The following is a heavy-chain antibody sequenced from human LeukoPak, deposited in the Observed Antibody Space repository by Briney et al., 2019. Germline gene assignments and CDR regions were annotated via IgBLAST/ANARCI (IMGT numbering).Heavy chain of an antibody. CDR3: ARGQGQLWFGELVWYFDL. Sequence: SETLSLTCAVSGGSISSSNWWSWVRQPPGKGLEWIGEINHSGSTNYNPSLKSRVTISVDTSKNQFSLKLSSVTAADTAVYYCARGQGQLWFGELVWYFDLWGRGTLVTVSS. V-gene: IGHV4-4*02. CDR1: GGSISSSNW. CDR2: INHSGST. J-gene: IGHJ2*01. D-gene: IGHD3-10*01.